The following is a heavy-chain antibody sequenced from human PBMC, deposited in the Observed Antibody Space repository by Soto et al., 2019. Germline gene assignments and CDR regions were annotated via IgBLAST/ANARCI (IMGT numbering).Heavy chain of an antibody. V-gene: IGHV1-18*01. CDR2: ISAYNGNT. CDR1: GYTFTSYG. D-gene: IGHD3-3*01. J-gene: IGHJ4*02. CDR3: ARDPLRFWGALGGYFDY. Sequence: QVQLVQSGAEVKKPGASVKVSCKASGYTFTSYGISWVRQAPGQGLEWMGWISAYNGNTNYAQKLQGRVNMTTDTSTSAAYMELRGLGSDDTAVYYCARDPLRFWGALGGYFDYWGQGTLVTVSS.